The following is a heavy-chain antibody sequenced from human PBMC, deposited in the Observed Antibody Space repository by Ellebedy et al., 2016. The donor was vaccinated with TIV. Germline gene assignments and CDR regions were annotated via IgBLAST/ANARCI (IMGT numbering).Heavy chain of an antibody. D-gene: IGHD2-8*01. Sequence: AASVKVSCKASGYTFTSYDINWVRQASGQGLEWMGWMNPNSGKTGYAQKFQGRVTMTRNTSISTAYMELSSLRSEDTAVYYCATDLRYCSNDVCFKRYDAFDIWGQGTMVTVSS. J-gene: IGHJ3*02. CDR1: GYTFTSYD. CDR2: MNPNSGKT. V-gene: IGHV1-8*01. CDR3: ATDLRYCSNDVCFKRYDAFDI.